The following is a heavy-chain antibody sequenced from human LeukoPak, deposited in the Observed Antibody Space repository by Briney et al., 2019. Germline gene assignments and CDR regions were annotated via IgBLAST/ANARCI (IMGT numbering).Heavy chain of an antibody. J-gene: IGHJ6*03. V-gene: IGHV4-4*09. D-gene: IGHD5-24*01. CDR1: GGSISSYY. CDR3: ARRMATTRYYYMDV. Sequence: SETLSLTCTVSGGSISSYYWSWIRQPPGKGLEWIGYIYTSGSTNYNPSLKSRVTISVDTSKNQFSLKLSSVTAADTAVYYCARRMATTRYYYMDVWGQGTTVTVSS. CDR2: IYTSGST.